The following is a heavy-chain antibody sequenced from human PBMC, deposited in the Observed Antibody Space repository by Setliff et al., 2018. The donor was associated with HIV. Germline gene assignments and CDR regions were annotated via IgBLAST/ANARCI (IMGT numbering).Heavy chain of an antibody. Sequence: PSETLSLTCAVYGGSVSGHYWGWFRQPPGKGLEWIGEITPTGDTNYIPSLKSRVAMSLDTSKNQFSLKLSSVTAADTAVYYCARGLSNDYDSSGYYFLAGGYYFDYWGQGTLVTVSS. CDR1: GGSVSGHY. CDR2: ITPTGDT. V-gene: IGHV4-34*01. J-gene: IGHJ4*02. D-gene: IGHD3-22*01. CDR3: ARGLSNDYDSSGYYFLAGGYYFDY.